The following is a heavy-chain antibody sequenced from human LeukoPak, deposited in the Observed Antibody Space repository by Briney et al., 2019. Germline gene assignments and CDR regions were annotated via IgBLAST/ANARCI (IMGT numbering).Heavy chain of an antibody. V-gene: IGHV1-2*02. CDR3: ARSLSGDF. CDR2: INPNSGDT. Sequence: ASVKVSCKASGYTFTGNYIYWVRQAPGQGLEWMGWINPNSGDTNYAQNFQGRVTMTRDTSISTAYMELKSLTSDDTAVYYCARSLSGDFWGQGTLVTVSS. J-gene: IGHJ4*02. CDR1: GYTFTGNY. D-gene: IGHD3-10*01.